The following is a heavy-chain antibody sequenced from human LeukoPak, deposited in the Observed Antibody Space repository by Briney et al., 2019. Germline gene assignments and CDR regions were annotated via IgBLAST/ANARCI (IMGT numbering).Heavy chain of an antibody. D-gene: IGHD3-9*01. Sequence: GSLRLSCAASGFTFSSYAMSWVRQPPGKGLEWIGSIYYSGSTYYNPSLKSRVTVSVDTSKNQFSLKLSPVTAADTAVYYCARHFPYYDILTGYYSDYWGQGILSPSPQ. V-gene: IGHV4-39*01. CDR3: ARHFPYYDILTGYYSDY. CDR1: GFTFSSYA. J-gene: IGHJ4*02. CDR2: IYYSGST.